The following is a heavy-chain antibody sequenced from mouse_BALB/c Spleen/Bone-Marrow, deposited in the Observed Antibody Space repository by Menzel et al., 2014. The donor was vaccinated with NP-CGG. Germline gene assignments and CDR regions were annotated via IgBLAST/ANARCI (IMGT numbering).Heavy chain of an antibody. CDR1: GYTFTSYW. CDR3: ATARATSYAMDY. CDR2: IYPSDSYT. Sequence: ESGAELVKPGASVKLSCKASGYTFTSYWMHWVKQRPGQGLEWIGEIYPSDSYTNYNQKFKGKATLTVDKSSSTAYMQLSSLTSEDSAVYYCATARATSYAMDYWGQGTSVTVSS. V-gene: IGHV1-69*02. D-gene: IGHD3-1*01. J-gene: IGHJ4*01.